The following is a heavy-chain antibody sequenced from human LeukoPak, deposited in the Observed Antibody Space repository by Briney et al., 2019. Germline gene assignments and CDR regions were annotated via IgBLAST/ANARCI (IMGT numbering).Heavy chain of an antibody. CDR2: IIPIFGTA. CDR3: ARGLHSSSWDLNWFDP. J-gene: IGHJ5*02. V-gene: IGHV1-69*05. Sequence: SAKVSRKASVGTFSSYAISWVRQAPGQGREGMGGIIPIFGTANYAQKFQGRVTITTDESTSKAHMALSSMRSEDTAVYYCARGLHSSSWDLNWFDPWGQGTLVTVSS. CDR1: VGTFSSYA. D-gene: IGHD6-13*01.